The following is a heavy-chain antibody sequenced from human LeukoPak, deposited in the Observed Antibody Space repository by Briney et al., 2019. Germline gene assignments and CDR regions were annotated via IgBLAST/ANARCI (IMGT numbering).Heavy chain of an antibody. Sequence: PGGSLRLSCAASGFTFSSYAMSWVRQAPGKGLEWVSAISGSGGSTYYADSVKGRFTISRDNSKNTQYLQMNSLRAEDTAVYYCAKDYYDSSGYYPDAFDIWGQGTMVTVSS. V-gene: IGHV3-23*01. CDR2: ISGSGGST. CDR1: GFTFSSYA. J-gene: IGHJ3*02. D-gene: IGHD3-22*01. CDR3: AKDYYDSSGYYPDAFDI.